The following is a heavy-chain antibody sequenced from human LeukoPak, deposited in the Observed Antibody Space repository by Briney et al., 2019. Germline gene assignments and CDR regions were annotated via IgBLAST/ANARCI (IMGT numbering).Heavy chain of an antibody. CDR1: GGSISSSSYY. CDR2: IYTSGST. V-gene: IGHV4-61*02. Sequence: SETLSLTCTVSGGSISSSSYYWSWIRQPAGKGLEWIGRIYTSGSTNYNPSLKSRVTISVDTSKNQFSLKLSSVTAADTAVYYCAREGGPENYFDYWGQGTLVTVSS. J-gene: IGHJ4*02. CDR3: AREGGPENYFDY. D-gene: IGHD3-16*01.